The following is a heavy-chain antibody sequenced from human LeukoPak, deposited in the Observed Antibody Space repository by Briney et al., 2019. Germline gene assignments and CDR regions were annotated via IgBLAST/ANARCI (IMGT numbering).Heavy chain of an antibody. V-gene: IGHV3-30*18. D-gene: IGHD2-2*01. CDR2: ISYDGSNK. CDR3: AKDKDGCSSSSCHYYYAMHV. CDR1: GFTFSSYG. Sequence: GGSLRLSCAASGFTFSSYGMHWVRQAPGKGLEWVAVISYDGSNKYYADSVKGRFTISRDTSKNTLYLQMNNLRPEDAAVYYCAKDKDGCSSSSCHYYYAMHVWGQGTTVTVSS. J-gene: IGHJ6*02.